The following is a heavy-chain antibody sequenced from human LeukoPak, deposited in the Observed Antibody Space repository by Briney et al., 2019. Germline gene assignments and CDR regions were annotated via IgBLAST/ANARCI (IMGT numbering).Heavy chain of an antibody. J-gene: IGHJ6*01. Sequence: ASVKVSCKASGYSFINYGVSWVRQAAGQGPEWMGWISADNGNTNYAQKLQGRVTMTTDTSTSTAYMELRSLRSDDTAVYYCGRDWSGSYSWARFYYYGMDVWGQGTTVTVSS. CDR1: GYSFINYG. V-gene: IGHV1-18*01. CDR2: ISADNGNT. D-gene: IGHD1-26*01. CDR3: GRDWSGSYSWARFYYYGMDV.